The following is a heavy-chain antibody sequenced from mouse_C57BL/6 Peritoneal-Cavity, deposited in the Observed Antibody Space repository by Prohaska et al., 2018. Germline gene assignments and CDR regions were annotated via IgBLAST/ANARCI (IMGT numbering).Heavy chain of an antibody. D-gene: IGHD2-4*01. CDR2: IDPSDSYT. V-gene: IGHV1-69*01. J-gene: IGHJ3*01. CDR1: GYTFTSYW. CDR3: ARGGGDDYDERTWFAY. Sequence: QVQLQQPGAELVMPGASVKLSCKASGYTFTSYWMHWVKQRPGQGLEWIGEIDPSDSYTNYNQKFKGKATLTVDKSSSTAYRQGSSLTSEDSAVYYCARGGGDDYDERTWFAYWGQGTLVTVSA.